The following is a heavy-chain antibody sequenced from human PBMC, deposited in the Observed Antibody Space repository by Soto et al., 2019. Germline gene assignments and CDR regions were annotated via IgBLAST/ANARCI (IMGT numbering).Heavy chain of an antibody. CDR3: PKASSSSWYIYDY. D-gene: IGHD6-13*01. CDR1: GFTFSSYA. CDR2: ISGNGGST. V-gene: IGHV3-23*01. Sequence: EVQLLESGGGLVQPGGSLRLSCAASGFTFSSYAMSWVRQAPGKGLEWVSAISGNGGSTYYADSVKGRFTISRDNSKNTLYLQMNSLRAEDTAVYYCPKASSSSWYIYDYWGQGALVTVSS. J-gene: IGHJ4*02.